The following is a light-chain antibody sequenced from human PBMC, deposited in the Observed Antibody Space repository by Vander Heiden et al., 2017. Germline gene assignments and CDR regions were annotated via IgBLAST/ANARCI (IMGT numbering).Light chain of an antibody. J-gene: IGLJ2*01. CDR2: EVT. CDR1: SSDVGGYNY. CDR3: SSYTSSGTVI. Sequence: QSAPTQPASVSGSPGPSITISCTGTSSDVGGYNYVSWYQQYPGKAPKLMIYEVTDRPSGVSSRFSGSKSGNTASLTISGLQAEDEADYYCSSYTSSGTVIFGGGTGLTVL. V-gene: IGLV2-14*01.